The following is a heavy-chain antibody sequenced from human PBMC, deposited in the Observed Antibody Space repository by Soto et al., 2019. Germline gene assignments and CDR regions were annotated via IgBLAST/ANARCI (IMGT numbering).Heavy chain of an antibody. CDR3: ARPLWRDDYNWGYFDL. D-gene: IGHD4-4*01. Sequence: PGGSLRLSCASSGVTFSSYAMHWVRQAPGKGLEWVAVISYAGSNKYYADSVKGRFTISRDNSKNTLFLQMNSLRAEDTAVYYCARPLWRDDYNWGYFDLWGRGTLVTV. J-gene: IGHJ2*01. CDR2: ISYAGSNK. V-gene: IGHV3-30-3*01. CDR1: GVTFSSYA.